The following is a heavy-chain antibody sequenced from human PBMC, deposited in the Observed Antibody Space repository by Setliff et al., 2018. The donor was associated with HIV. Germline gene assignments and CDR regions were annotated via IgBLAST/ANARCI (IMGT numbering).Heavy chain of an antibody. Sequence: PSETLSLTCTVSGDSISSDAYYWSWIRQHPEKGLGWVGYISYSGGSYYNPSLKSRISISMDTSKNQFSLKLKSVTAADTAVYYCARLNVEMFVVMAATPGWFGPWGQGILVTVSS. CDR3: ARLNVEMFVVMAATPGWFGP. J-gene: IGHJ5*02. CDR2: ISYSGGS. V-gene: IGHV4-31*03. D-gene: IGHD2-15*01. CDR1: GDSISSDAYY.